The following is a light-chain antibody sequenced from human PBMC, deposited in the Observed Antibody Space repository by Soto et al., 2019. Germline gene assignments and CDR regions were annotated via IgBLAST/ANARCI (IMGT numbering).Light chain of an antibody. CDR2: DVS. CDR1: SSDVGGYNY. J-gene: IGLJ2*01. CDR3: NSNTSSITSRLV. V-gene: IGLV2-14*03. Sequence: QSALTQPASVSGSPGQSITISCTGTSSDVGGYNYVSWYQHHPAKAPKLMICDVSNRPSGVSNRFSGSKSGNTASLTISGLQAEDEAEDYCNSNTSSITSRLVFGGGTKLTVL.